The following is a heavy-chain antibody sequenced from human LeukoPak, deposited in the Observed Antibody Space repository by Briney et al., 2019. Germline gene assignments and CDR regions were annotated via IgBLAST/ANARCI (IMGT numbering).Heavy chain of an antibody. V-gene: IGHV1-18*01. D-gene: IGHD3-22*01. Sequence: GASVKVSCKPSGYTFNTYGITWVRQAPGQGLEWMGWISPYNGNTNYAQKFQGRVTLTTDTSTSTAYMELRSLRSDDTAVYYCARGPHERSGYPDDWGQGILVAVSS. CDR2: ISPYNGNT. J-gene: IGHJ4*02. CDR3: ARGPHERSGYPDD. CDR1: GYTFNTYG.